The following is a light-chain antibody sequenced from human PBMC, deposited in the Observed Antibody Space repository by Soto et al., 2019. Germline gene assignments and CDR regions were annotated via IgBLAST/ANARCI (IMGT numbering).Light chain of an antibody. CDR3: QQYNNWPPLT. CDR1: QSVAGN. J-gene: IGKJ4*01. CDR2: GAS. V-gene: IGKV3-15*01. Sequence: EIVMTQSPATLSVSPGERATLSCRASQSVAGNLAWYQQKPGQAPRLLIYGASTRATGIPARFSGSGSGTEFTLTISSLHSEDFAVYYCQQYNNWPPLTFGGGTKVEIK.